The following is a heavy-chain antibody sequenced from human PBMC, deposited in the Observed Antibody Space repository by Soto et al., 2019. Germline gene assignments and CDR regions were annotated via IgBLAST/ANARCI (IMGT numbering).Heavy chain of an antibody. D-gene: IGHD6-13*01. CDR2: INSDGSST. J-gene: IGHJ6*02. CDR1: GFTFSSYW. Sequence: SLRLSCAASGFTFSSYWMHWVRQAPGKGLVWVSRINSDGSSTSYADSVKGRFTISRDNAKNTLYLQMNSLRAEDTAVYYCARERVYSSSWYYYYYGMDVWGQGTTVTVSS. V-gene: IGHV3-74*01. CDR3: ARERVYSSSWYYYYYGMDV.